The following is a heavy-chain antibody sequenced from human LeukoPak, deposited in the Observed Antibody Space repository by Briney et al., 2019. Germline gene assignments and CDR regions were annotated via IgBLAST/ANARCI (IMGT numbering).Heavy chain of an antibody. V-gene: IGHV3-74*01. Sequence: GGSLRLSCAASGFSFSNYWMHWVRQAPGKGLVWVSCLQSDGITTSYAESVKGRFTISRDNAKNSLYLQMDSLRAEDTAVYHCARGGGRYFAYWGQGTLVTVSS. CDR1: GFSFSNYW. D-gene: IGHD1-26*01. J-gene: IGHJ4*02. CDR2: LQSDGITT. CDR3: ARGGGRYFAY.